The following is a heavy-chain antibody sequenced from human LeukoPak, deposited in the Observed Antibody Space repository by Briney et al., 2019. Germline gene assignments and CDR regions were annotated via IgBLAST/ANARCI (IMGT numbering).Heavy chain of an antibody. V-gene: IGHV3-23*01. CDR1: GFTFSSYA. CDR3: AKGGYSSGWYALPNDDAFDI. CDR2: IGGSGSRT. Sequence: PGGSLRLSCAASGFTFSSYAMSWVRQAPGKSLEWVSGIGGSGSRTYYADSVKGRFTISRDNSKNTLYLQMNSLRAEDTAIYYCAKGGYSSGWYALPNDDAFDIWGQGTMVTVSS. D-gene: IGHD6-19*01. J-gene: IGHJ3*02.